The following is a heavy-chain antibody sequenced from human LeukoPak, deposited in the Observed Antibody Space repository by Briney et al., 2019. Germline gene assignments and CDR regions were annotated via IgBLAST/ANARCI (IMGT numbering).Heavy chain of an antibody. V-gene: IGHV3-30*04. D-gene: IGHD5-18*01. CDR3: AGDHTAMVGTFDY. CDR1: GFTFSSYA. Sequence: GGSLRLSCAASGFTFSSYAMHWVRQAPGKGLEWVAVISYDGSNKYYADSVKGRFTISRDNSKNTPYLQMNSLRAEDTAVYYCAGDHTAMVGTFDYWGQGTLVTVSS. J-gene: IGHJ4*02. CDR2: ISYDGSNK.